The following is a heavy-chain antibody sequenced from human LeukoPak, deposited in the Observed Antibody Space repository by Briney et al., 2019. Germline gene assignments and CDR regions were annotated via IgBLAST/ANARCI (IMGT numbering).Heavy chain of an antibody. CDR2: ISGSSGST. CDR1: GITFSNYA. V-gene: IGHV3-23*01. Sequence: RGSLRLSCSASGITFSNYAMSWVRHPPEKGLEWDSTISGSSGSTYHAESVKGRFTVARDDSKNTLYLQMNSLRVEDTAVYCCARHYGIAVVASYWYFDLWGRGTLVTVSS. D-gene: IGHD6-19*01. CDR3: ARHYGIAVVASYWYFDL. J-gene: IGHJ2*01.